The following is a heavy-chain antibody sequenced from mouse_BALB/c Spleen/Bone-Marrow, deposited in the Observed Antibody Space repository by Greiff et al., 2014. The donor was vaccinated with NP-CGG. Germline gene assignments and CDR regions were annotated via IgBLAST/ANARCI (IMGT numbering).Heavy chain of an antibody. CDR2: IDPYYGGT. J-gene: IGHJ2*01. Sequence: EVQLQQSGPELEKPGASVKISCKASGYSFTDSNMNWVKQSNGKNLEWIGNIDPYYGGTSYSQRFKGKATLTVDKSSSTAYMQLRSLTSEDSAVYYCAKNDYGSSSFDYWGQGTTLTVSS. CDR1: GYSFTDSN. D-gene: IGHD1-1*01. CDR3: AKNDYGSSSFDY. V-gene: IGHV1-39*01.